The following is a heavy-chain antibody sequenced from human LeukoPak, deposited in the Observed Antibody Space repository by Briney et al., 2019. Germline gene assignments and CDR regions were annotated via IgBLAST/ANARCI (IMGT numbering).Heavy chain of an antibody. Sequence: SETLSLTCTVSGGSISTYYWSWIRQPPGKGLEWIGYIYHSGSTNYNPSLKSRVTISVDPSKNQFSLKLSSVTAADTAVYCCARQGLGCGYSYACHFDSWGQGTLVTVSS. J-gene: IGHJ4*02. CDR3: ARQGLGCGYSYACHFDS. V-gene: IGHV4-59*08. D-gene: IGHD5-18*01. CDR2: IYHSGST. CDR1: GGSISTYY.